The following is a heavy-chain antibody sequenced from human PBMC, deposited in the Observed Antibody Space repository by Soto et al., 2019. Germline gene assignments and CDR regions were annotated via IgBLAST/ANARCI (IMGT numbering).Heavy chain of an antibody. CDR1: GYTFTSYG. Sequence: QVQLVQSGAEVKKPGASVKVSCKASGYTFTSYGISWVRQAPGQGLEWMGWISAYNGNTNYAQKLQGRVTMTTDTSTSTAYIELMSLRSDDTAVYYCARDGVIAFARTALDPDAFDIWGQGTMVTVSS. D-gene: IGHD6-19*01. CDR3: ARDGVIAFARTALDPDAFDI. V-gene: IGHV1-18*01. CDR2: ISAYNGNT. J-gene: IGHJ3*02.